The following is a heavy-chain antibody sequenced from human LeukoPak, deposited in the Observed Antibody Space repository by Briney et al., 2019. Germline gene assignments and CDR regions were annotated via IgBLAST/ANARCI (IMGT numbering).Heavy chain of an antibody. J-gene: IGHJ4*02. Sequence: SETLSLTCAVYGGSFSGYYWGWIRQPPGKGLEWIGEINHSGSTNYNPSLKSRVTISVDTSKNQFSLKLSSVTAADTAVYYCARGDRDSSGYYAYWGQGTLVTVSS. D-gene: IGHD3-22*01. CDR3: ARGDRDSSGYYAY. CDR1: GGSFSGYY. CDR2: INHSGST. V-gene: IGHV4-34*01.